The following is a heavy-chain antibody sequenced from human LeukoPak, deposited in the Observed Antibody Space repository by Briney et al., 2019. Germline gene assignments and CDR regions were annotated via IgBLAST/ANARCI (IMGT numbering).Heavy chain of an antibody. J-gene: IGHJ4*02. V-gene: IGHV3-11*01. CDR1: GFTFSDSY. Sequence: GGSLRLSCTSSGFTFSDSYMSWIRQAPGKGLEWVSYVSQSGTTIYYTDSVKGRFTVSRDNGKNSLYLQMNSLRAEDTGMYFCAREGHTYGSDYWGQGTLVTVSS. D-gene: IGHD3-10*01. CDR3: AREGHTYGSDY. CDR2: VSQSGTTI.